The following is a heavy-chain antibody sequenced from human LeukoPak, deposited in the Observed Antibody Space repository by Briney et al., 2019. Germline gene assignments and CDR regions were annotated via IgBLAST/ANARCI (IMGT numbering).Heavy chain of an antibody. Sequence: SETLSLTCTVSGGSISNYYWSWIRQPPGKGLEWIGYIYYSGSTNYNPSLKSRFTIAGDTSKNQFSLNLTSVTASDPAVYYCLRDYSRSNAFDIWGQGTMVTVSS. D-gene: IGHD3-10*01. CDR2: IYYSGST. V-gene: IGHV4-59*01. CDR1: GGSISNYY. CDR3: LRDYSRSNAFDI. J-gene: IGHJ3*02.